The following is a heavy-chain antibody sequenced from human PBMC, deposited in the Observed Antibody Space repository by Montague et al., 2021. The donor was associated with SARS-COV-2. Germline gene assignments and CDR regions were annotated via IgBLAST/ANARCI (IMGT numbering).Heavy chain of an antibody. CDR3: ARYRRRFAEIYDTYYDYGLNV. J-gene: IGHJ6*02. CDR1: GGSFSVHH. CDR2: INQSGST. Sequence: SETLSLTCAVYGGSFSVHHWTWIRQPPGKGLEWIGQINQSGSTKYNPSLKSRVTISIDTSKNQFSLKMTSMTAADTGVYYCARYRRRFAEIYDTYYDYGLNVWGQGTTVTVFS. D-gene: IGHD3-10*01. V-gene: IGHV4-34*01.